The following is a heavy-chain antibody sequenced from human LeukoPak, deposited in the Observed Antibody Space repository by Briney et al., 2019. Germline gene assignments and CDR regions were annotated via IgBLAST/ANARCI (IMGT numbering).Heavy chain of an antibody. J-gene: IGHJ4*02. V-gene: IGHV1-2*02. CDR3: ARGDDSSGWLFDY. D-gene: IGHD6-19*01. CDR2: TNPNSGGT. Sequence: ASVKVSCKASGYTFTGYYMHWVRQAAGQGLDWMGWTNPNSGGTNYAQKCQGRVTMTRDTSISTAYMELSRLRSDDTAVYYCARGDDSSGWLFDYWGQGTLVTVSS. CDR1: GYTFTGYY.